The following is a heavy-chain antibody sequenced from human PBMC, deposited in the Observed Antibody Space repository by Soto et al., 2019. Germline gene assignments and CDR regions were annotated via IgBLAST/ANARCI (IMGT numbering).Heavy chain of an antibody. CDR2: IRSKANSYAT. Sequence: EVQLVESGGGLVQPGGSLKLSCAASGFTFSGFAMHWVRQASGKGLEWVGRIRSKANSYATAYAASVKGRFTISRDDSKNTAYLQMNSLKTEDTAVYYCTRLGRLGTAVDYWGQGTLVTVSS. V-gene: IGHV3-73*01. CDR1: GFTFSGFA. CDR3: TRLGRLGTAVDY. J-gene: IGHJ4*02. D-gene: IGHD1-1*01.